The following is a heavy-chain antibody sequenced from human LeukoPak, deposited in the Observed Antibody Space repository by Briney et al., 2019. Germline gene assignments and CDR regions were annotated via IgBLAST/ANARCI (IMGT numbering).Heavy chain of an antibody. Sequence: SETLSLTCTVSGGSISSYYWNWIRQPAGKGLEWIGRIYTSGSTSYNPALKGRVSMSLDTSKNQFSLKLSSVTAADTAVYYCARGKVVAGTPGQNSWDSWGQGTLVTVSS. CDR1: GGSISSYY. CDR3: ARGKVVAGTPGQNSWDS. D-gene: IGHD6-19*01. CDR2: IYTSGST. V-gene: IGHV4-4*07. J-gene: IGHJ4*02.